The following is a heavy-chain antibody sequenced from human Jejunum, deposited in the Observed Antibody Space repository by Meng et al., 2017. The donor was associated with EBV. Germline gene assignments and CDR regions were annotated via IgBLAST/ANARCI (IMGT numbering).Heavy chain of an antibody. CDR2: IYHGGGT. D-gene: IGHD3-22*01. V-gene: IGHV4-4*02. CDR1: GGAIRENDW. CDR3: AGNGYYALEY. J-gene: IGHJ4*02. Sequence: QVTERGWGPRLWKTSGIHSLTVVVSGGAIRENDWGSWVRQPPGKGLEWLGEIYHGGGTNYKPSLESRVTISVDKSKNQFSLKLNSVTVADTAVYYCAGNGYYALEYWGPGILVTVSS.